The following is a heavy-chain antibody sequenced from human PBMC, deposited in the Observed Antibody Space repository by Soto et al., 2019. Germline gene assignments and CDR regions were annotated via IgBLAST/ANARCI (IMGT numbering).Heavy chain of an antibody. CDR1: GFTFSSYD. V-gene: IGHV3-64*01. Sequence: EVQLAESGGGMVQPGGSLRLSCVASGFTFSSYDMHWVRQAPGKGLEYVSSISSNGGTTYYGNSVKGRFTISRDNSKNTLYRQMGSLRAEDMAVYYCVRRVSGNYDYWGQGTGVPVSS. J-gene: IGHJ4*02. CDR2: ISSNGGTT. D-gene: IGHD1-7*01. CDR3: VRRVSGNYDY.